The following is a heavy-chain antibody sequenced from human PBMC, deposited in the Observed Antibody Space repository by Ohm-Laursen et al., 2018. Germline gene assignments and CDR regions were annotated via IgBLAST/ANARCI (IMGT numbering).Heavy chain of an antibody. D-gene: IGHD5-24*01. V-gene: IGHV4-4*07. CDR3: ARSIGSDGYNFGY. CDR1: GGSITSYY. Sequence: SETLSLTCTVSGGSITSYYWSWIRQPAGKGLEWIGRIYTSGSTNYNPSLKSRVTISADTSKNQFSLKVSSVTAADTAVYYCARSIGSDGYNFGYWGQGTLVTVSS. J-gene: IGHJ4*02. CDR2: IYTSGST.